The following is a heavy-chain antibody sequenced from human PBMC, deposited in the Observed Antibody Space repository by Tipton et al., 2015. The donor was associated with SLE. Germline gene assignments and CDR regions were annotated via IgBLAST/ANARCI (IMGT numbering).Heavy chain of an antibody. CDR2: INHSGST. D-gene: IGHD6-13*01. J-gene: IGHJ4*02. Sequence: TLSLTCTVSGGSISSGSSYWGWIRQPPGKGLEWIGEINHSGSTNYNPSLKSRVTISVDTSKNQFSLKLSSVTAADTAVYYCARGRVWQQLVYFDYWGQGTLVTVSS. V-gene: IGHV4-39*07. CDR3: ARGRVWQQLVYFDY. CDR1: GGSISSGSSY.